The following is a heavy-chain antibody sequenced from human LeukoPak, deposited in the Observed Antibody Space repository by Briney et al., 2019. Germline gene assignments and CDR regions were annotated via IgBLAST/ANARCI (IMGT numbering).Heavy chain of an antibody. CDR3: ARDVFADSSGGSFDF. Sequence: PGGSLRLSCAASGFAFSSYSMNWVRQAPGKGLEWVSSISSSSSYIYYADSVKGRFTISRDNAKNSLYLQMNSLRAEDTALYYCARDVFADSSGGSFDFWGQGTLVTVSS. V-gene: IGHV3-21*01. CDR1: GFAFSSYS. D-gene: IGHD3-16*01. J-gene: IGHJ4*02. CDR2: ISSSSSYI.